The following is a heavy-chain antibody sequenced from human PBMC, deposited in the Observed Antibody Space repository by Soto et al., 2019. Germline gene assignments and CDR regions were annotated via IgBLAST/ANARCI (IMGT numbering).Heavy chain of an antibody. CDR3: ATSAGNYPGDYYYYMDV. Sequence: SVKVSCKASGYTFTYRYLHWVRQAPGQALEWMGWITPFNGNTNYAQKFQDRVTITRDRSMSTAYMELSSLRSEDTAMYYCATSAGNYPGDYYYYMDVWGKGTTVTVSS. D-gene: IGHD6-13*01. CDR2: ITPFNGNT. V-gene: IGHV1-45*02. CDR1: GYTFTYRY. J-gene: IGHJ6*03.